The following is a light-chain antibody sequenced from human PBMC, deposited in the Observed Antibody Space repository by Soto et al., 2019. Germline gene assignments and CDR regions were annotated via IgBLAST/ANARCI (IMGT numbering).Light chain of an antibody. CDR2: AAS. J-gene: IGKJ2*01. Sequence: EVVLTQSPGTLSLSPGERATLSCRASQSVSSSYLAWYQQKPGQAPRLLIYAASSRATGIPDRFSGSGSGTDFTLTISRLEPEDFAVFYCQHYGSSPPYTFGQGNKLEIK. V-gene: IGKV3-20*01. CDR1: QSVSSSY. CDR3: QHYGSSPPYT.